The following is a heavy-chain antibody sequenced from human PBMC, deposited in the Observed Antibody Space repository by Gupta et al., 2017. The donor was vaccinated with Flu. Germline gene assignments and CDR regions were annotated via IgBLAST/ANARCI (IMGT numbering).Heavy chain of an antibody. CDR3: ARDETVTHSSDY. V-gene: IGHV4-38-2*02. J-gene: IGHJ4*02. CDR1: GYSISSGYY. D-gene: IGHD4-17*01. Sequence: VQLQESGPGLVKPSETLSLTCAVSGYSISSGYYWGWIRQPPGKGLEWIGNIYHSGDDHNTHDNPSLKRRVTISEDTARNHCSLKLTCVTAADTAVYYCARDETVTHSSDYWGQGTLVTVS. CDR2: IYHSGDDHNT.